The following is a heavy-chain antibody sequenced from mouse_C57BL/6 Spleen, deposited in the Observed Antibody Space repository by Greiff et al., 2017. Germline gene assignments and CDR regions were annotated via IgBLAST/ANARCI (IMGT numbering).Heavy chain of an antibody. CDR1: GYAFSSSW. D-gene: IGHD2-1*01. J-gene: IGHJ2*01. CDR2: IYPGDGDT. V-gene: IGHV1-82*01. Sequence: LVESGPELVKPGASVKISCKASGYAFSSSWMNWVKQRPGKGLEWIGRIYPGDGDTNYNGKFKGKATLTADKSSSTAYMQLSSLTSEDSAVYFCVRRLDYGNYFDYWGQGTTLTVSS. CDR3: VRRLDYGNYFDY.